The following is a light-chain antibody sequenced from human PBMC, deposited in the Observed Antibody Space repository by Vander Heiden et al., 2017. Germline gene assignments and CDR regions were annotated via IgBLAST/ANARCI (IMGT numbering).Light chain of an antibody. Sequence: QSVLTPPPSVSGAPGQRVTISCTGSSSNIGADYDVHWYQRLPGTAPKLLIYGNNNRPSGVPDRFSGSKSGTSASLAITGLQAEDEADYFCQSYDSSLSGSVLGGGTKLTVL. CDR3: QSYDSSLSGSV. CDR1: SSNIGADYD. V-gene: IGLV1-40*01. J-gene: IGLJ3*02. CDR2: GNN.